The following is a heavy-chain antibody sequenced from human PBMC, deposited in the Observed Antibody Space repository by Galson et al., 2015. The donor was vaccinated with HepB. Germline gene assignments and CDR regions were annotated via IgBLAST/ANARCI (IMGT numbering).Heavy chain of an antibody. CDR1: GYTFTSYY. CDR2: INPSGGST. V-gene: IGHV1-46*01. Sequence: SVKVSCKASGYTFTSYYMHWVRQAPGQGLEWMGIINPSGGSTSYAQKFQGRVTMTRDTSTSTVYMELSSLRSEDTAVYYCAREPREDIVVVPADAEWFDPWGQGTLVTVSS. D-gene: IGHD2-2*01. CDR3: AREPREDIVVVPADAEWFDP. J-gene: IGHJ5*02.